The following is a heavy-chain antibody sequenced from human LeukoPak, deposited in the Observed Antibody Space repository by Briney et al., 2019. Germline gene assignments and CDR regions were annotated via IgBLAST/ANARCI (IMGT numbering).Heavy chain of an antibody. D-gene: IGHD2-21*02. CDR2: ISGSGDST. Sequence: GGSLRLSCAAFGFSVSYYAMRWVREAPGEGVGWVLGISGSGDSTYSAVSVKGRFTISRDNDKNTLYLQMNSLRDEDTAVYYCERYVSVWVTTLEYWGQGTLVTVSS. CDR3: ERYVSVWVTTLEY. J-gene: IGHJ4*02. V-gene: IGHV3-23*01. CDR1: GFSVSYYA.